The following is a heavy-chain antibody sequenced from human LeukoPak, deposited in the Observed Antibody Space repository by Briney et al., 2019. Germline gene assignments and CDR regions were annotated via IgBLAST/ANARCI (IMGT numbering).Heavy chain of an antibody. V-gene: IGHV3-21*01. CDR1: GFTFSSYS. CDR3: ARGQGAVAGTFLF. J-gene: IGHJ4*02. Sequence: KPGGSLRLSCAASGFTFSSYSMNWVRQAPGKGLEWVSSISSSSSYIYYADSVKGRFTISRDNAKNSLYLQMNSLRAEDTAVYYCARGQGAVAGTFLFWGQGTLVTVSS. D-gene: IGHD6-19*01. CDR2: ISSSSSYI.